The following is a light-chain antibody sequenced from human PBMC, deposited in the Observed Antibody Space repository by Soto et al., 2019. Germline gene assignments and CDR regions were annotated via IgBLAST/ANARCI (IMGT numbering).Light chain of an antibody. CDR3: SSYTSRSTLDVV. J-gene: IGLJ2*01. CDR2: EVT. V-gene: IGLV2-14*01. CDR1: SSDVGGYNY. Sequence: QSALTQPASVSGSPGQSITISCTGTSSDVGGYNYVSRYQQHPGKAPKVMIYEVTNRPSGVSNRFSGSKSGNTASLTISGLQAEDEADYYCSSYTSRSTLDVVFGGGTKLTVL.